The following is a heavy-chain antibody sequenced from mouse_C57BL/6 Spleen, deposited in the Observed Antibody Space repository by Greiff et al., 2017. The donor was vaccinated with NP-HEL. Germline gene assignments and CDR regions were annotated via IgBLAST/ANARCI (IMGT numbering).Heavy chain of an antibody. CDR2: ISYSGST. CDR1: GYSITSDY. J-gene: IGHJ2*01. V-gene: IGHV3-8*01. D-gene: IGHD1-1*01. Sequence: EVQLQQSGPGLAKPSQTLSLTCSVTGYSITSDYWNGIRKFPGNKLEYMGYISYSGSTYYNPSLKSRISITRDTSKNQYYLQLNSVTTEDTATYYCARWTVESYFDYWGQGTTLTVSS. CDR3: ARWTVESYFDY.